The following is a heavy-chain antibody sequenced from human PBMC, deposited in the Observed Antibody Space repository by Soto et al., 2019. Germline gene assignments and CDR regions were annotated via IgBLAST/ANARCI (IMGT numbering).Heavy chain of an antibody. V-gene: IGHV1-58*02. D-gene: IGHD1-26*01. J-gene: IGHJ4*02. CDR2: IVLGSGNT. CDR1: GFIFTNSA. CDR3: AARISGGSYSY. Sequence: QMQLVQSGPEVKKPGTSVKVSCKASGFIFTNSAMQWVRQARGQRPEWIGWIVLGSGNTNYAQRFQERVTITRDMSTSTAYMELSSLRSEDTAVYDCAARISGGSYSYWGQGTLVTVSS.